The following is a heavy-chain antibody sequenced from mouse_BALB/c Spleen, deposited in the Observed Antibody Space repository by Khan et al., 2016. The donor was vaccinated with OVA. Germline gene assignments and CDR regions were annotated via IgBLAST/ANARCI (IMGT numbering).Heavy chain of an antibody. CDR3: ARGDYGDPFAY. J-gene: IGHJ3*01. CDR1: GFTFSDYY. D-gene: IGHD2-13*01. Sequence: EVELVESGGGLVKPGGSLKLSCAASGFTFSDYYMYWVRQTPEKRLEWVATISDGGRYTYYPDSVKGRFTISRDDAKNNLYLQMSSLKSEDTAMDYWARGDYGDPFAYWGQGTLVTVSA. CDR2: ISDGGRYT. V-gene: IGHV5-4*02.